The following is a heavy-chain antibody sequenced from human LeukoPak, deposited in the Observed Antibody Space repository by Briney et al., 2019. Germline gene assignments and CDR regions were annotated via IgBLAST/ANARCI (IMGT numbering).Heavy chain of an antibody. CDR1: GGSISSYY. V-gene: IGHV4-59*01. CDR2: IDYSAST. CDR3: ARDSRRELLHAFDI. J-gene: IGHJ3*02. D-gene: IGHD1-26*01. Sequence: SETLSLTCTVSGGSISSYYWSWIRQPPGKGLEWIAYIDYSASTNYNPSLKSRVTISVDTSKNQFSLKLNSVTAADTAVYYCARDSRRELLHAFDIWGQGTMVTVSS.